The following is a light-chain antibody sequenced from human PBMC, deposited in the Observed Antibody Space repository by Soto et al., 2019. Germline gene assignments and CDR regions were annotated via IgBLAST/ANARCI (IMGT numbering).Light chain of an antibody. V-gene: IGLV1-51*02. CDR1: SSNIGNNY. Sequence: QSVLTQPPSVSAAPGQTVTISCSGSSSNIGNNYVSWYQQLPGTAPKLLIYENNKRPSGIPDRFSGSKSGTSATLGITGLQTGDEADYYCGTWDSSLSEWVFGGGTKLTVL. CDR3: GTWDSSLSEWV. CDR2: ENN. J-gene: IGLJ3*02.